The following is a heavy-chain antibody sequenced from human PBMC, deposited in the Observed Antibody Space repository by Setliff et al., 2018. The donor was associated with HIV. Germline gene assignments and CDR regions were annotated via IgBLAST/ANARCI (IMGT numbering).Heavy chain of an antibody. D-gene: IGHD2-2*01. V-gene: IGHV1-2*02. CDR2: INPDSGAT. Sequence: ASVKVSCKPSGYTFTGFYIHWVRQAPGQGLEWMGWINPDSGATKYAQKFQGRVTMTRDTSVTTAYLEVNSLRSHDTAIFYCLRAMGLSSTSLPLDYWGNGTLVTVSS. CDR1: GYTFTGFY. J-gene: IGHJ4*01. CDR3: LRAMGLSSTSLPLDY.